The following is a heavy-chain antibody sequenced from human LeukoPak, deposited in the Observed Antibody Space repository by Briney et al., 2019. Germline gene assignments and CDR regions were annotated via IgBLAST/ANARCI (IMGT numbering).Heavy chain of an antibody. CDR2: IYRSGST. V-gene: IGHV4-39*07. CDR3: ARDSRISWFFL. CDR1: GVSISNTNFY. Sequence: SETLSLTCTVSGVSISNTNFYWGWIRQTPGKGLEWIGTIYRSGSTYYNPSLKSRVTISVDASKNQFSLNLTSVTAADTAVYYCARDSRISWFFLWGQGTLVTVSS. J-gene: IGHJ5*02. D-gene: IGHD2-2*01.